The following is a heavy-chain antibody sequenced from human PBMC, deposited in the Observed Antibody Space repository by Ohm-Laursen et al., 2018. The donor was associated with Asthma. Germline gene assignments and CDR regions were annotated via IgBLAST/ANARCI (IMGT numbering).Heavy chain of an antibody. CDR3: ARGPYLRFLEWLYSYYFDY. V-gene: IGHV3-7*05. CDR2: IKQDGSGK. D-gene: IGHD3-3*01. Sequence: SLRLSCAASGFTFSSYWMSWVRQAPGKGLEWVANIKQDGSGKYYVDSVKGRFTISRDNAKNSLYLQMNSLRAEDTAVYYCARGPYLRFLEWLYSYYFDYWGQGTLVTVSS. CDR1: GFTFSSYW. J-gene: IGHJ4*02.